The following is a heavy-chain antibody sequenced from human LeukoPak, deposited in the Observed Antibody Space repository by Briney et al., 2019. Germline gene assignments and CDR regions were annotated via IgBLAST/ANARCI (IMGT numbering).Heavy chain of an antibody. CDR1: GLTFSSYA. CDR2: FSASAANT. J-gene: IGHJ4*02. V-gene: IGHV3-23*01. D-gene: IGHD3-16*01. Sequence: PGGSLRLSCAASGLTFSSYAMSWVRQAPGKGLEWVSVFSASAANTYYAYSVRGRFTISRDNSKKTLYLHMNGLRAEDTAFYYCARSTMSTLKSFDSWGQGTLVTVSS. CDR3: ARSTMSTLKSFDS.